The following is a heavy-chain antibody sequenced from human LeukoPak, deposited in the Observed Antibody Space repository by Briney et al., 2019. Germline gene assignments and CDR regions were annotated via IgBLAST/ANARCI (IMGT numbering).Heavy chain of an antibody. CDR3: ARDCEFCDLLFYMNV. CDR1: GGSISSTGYY. CDR2: IDNSGST. D-gene: IGHD3-16*01. J-gene: IGHJ6*03. Sequence: SQTLSLTCTVSGGSISSTGYYWTWIRQPAGKGLEWVGHIDNSGSTNCNPSLKSRVTISVDTSKNQFSLNLTSVTAADTAVYYCARDCEFCDLLFYMNVWGKGTTVTVSS. V-gene: IGHV4-61*09.